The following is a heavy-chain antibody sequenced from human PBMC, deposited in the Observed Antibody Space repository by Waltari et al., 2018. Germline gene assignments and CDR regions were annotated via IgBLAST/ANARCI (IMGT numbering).Heavy chain of an antibody. CDR3: ARRRYSSSLDY. J-gene: IGHJ4*02. CDR2: INHSGST. CDR1: GGSFSGYY. D-gene: IGHD6-13*01. V-gene: IGHV4-34*01. Sequence: QVQLQQWGAGLLKPSETLSLTCAVYGGSFSGYYWSWIRQPPGKGLEWIGEINHSGSTNDNPSLKSRVTISVDTSKNQFSLKLSSVTAADTAVYYCARRRYSSSLDYWGQGTLVTVSS.